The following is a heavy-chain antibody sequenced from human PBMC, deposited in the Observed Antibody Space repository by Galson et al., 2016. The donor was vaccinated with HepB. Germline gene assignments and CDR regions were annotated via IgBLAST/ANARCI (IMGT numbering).Heavy chain of an antibody. D-gene: IGHD3-10*01. J-gene: IGHJ4*02. CDR3: ASGATLFDY. CDR1: GGSVSSPGSS. V-gene: IGHV4-61*08. Sequence: SETLSLTCSVSGGSVSSPGSSWSWIRQPPSKGLEWLGCISDSGITDHNPSLKSRVTISVDTSKNQFSLRLSSVTAADTAIYFCASGATLFDYWGQGTLVAVSS. CDR2: ISDSGIT.